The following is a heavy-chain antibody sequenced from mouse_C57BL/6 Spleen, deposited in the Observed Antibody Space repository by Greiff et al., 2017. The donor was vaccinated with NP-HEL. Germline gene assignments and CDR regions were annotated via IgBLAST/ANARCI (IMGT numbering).Heavy chain of an antibody. D-gene: IGHD2-4*01. CDR1: GYTFTSYW. Sequence: QVQLKQPGAELVKPGASVKMSCKASGYTFTSYWITWVKQRPGQGLEWIGDIYPGSGSTNYNEKFKSKATLTVDTSSSTAYMQLSSLTSEDSAVYYCARHYYDYDGDWGQGTLVTVSA. CDR2: IYPGSGST. CDR3: ARHYYDYDGD. V-gene: IGHV1-55*01. J-gene: IGHJ3*01.